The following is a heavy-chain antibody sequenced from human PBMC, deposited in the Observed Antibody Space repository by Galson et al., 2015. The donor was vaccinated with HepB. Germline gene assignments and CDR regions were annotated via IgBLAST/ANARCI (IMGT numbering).Heavy chain of an antibody. V-gene: IGHV3-23*01. D-gene: IGHD6-19*01. Sequence: SLRLSCATSGFSFTGNYMSWLRQAPGKGLQWLSIISSSGDLRRYADSVKGRFTISRDNSKSALYLQMNSLTADDTAVYYCAKDGVADSGWYSDYWGQGTLVTVSS. CDR1: GFSFTGNY. J-gene: IGHJ4*02. CDR3: AKDGVADSGWYSDY. CDR2: ISSSGDLR.